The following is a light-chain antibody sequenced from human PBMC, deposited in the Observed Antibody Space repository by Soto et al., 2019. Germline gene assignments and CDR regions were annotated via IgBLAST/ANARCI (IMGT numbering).Light chain of an antibody. V-gene: IGKV3-11*01. CDR1: QSVSGY. CDR2: DVS. CDR3: QQRSNRPLLYS. Sequence: EIVLTQSPATLSLSPGERATLSCRASQSVSGYLAWYQQKPGQAPRLLIHDVSNRATGIPARFSGSGSGTDFTLTISSLEAEDFAVYYCQQRSNRPLLYSFGQGTKLEIK. J-gene: IGKJ2*03.